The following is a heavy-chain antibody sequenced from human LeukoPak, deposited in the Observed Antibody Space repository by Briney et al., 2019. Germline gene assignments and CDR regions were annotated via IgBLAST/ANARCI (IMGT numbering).Heavy chain of an antibody. Sequence: PGRSLRLSCAASGFTFDDYAMHWVRQAPGKGLEWVSGISWNSGGIGYADSVKGRFTISRDNAKNSLYLQMNSLRAEDTALYYCAKDYAIAVAGTWGQGTLVTVSS. D-gene: IGHD6-19*01. CDR2: ISWNSGGI. V-gene: IGHV3-9*01. J-gene: IGHJ5*02. CDR1: GFTFDDYA. CDR3: AKDYAIAVAGT.